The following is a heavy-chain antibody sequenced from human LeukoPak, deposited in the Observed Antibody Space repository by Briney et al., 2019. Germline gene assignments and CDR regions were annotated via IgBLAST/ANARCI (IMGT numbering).Heavy chain of an antibody. Sequence: GGSLRLSCAASGFTFSRYWMHWVPQAPGKGLVGVSRINSDGSSTSYADSVKGRFTISRDNAKNTLYLQMNSLRAEDTAVYYCAREDSVWYDIIGYPLDYWGQGTLVTVSS. J-gene: IGHJ4*02. CDR3: AREDSVWYDIIGYPLDY. CDR2: INSDGSST. CDR1: GFTFSRYW. D-gene: IGHD3-22*01. V-gene: IGHV3-74*01.